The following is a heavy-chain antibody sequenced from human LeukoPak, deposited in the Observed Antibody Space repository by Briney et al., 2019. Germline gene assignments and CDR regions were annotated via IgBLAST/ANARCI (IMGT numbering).Heavy chain of an antibody. CDR3: ARDHIPSSSGWFDP. V-gene: IGHV3-30-3*01. CDR1: GFTFSSYA. J-gene: IGHJ5*02. Sequence: GGSLRLSCAASGFTFSSYAMHWVRQAPGKGLEWVAVISYDGSNKYYADSVKGRFTISRDNSRNTLYLQMNSLRADDTAVYYCARDHIPSSSGWFDPWGQGTLVTVSS. CDR2: ISYDGSNK. D-gene: IGHD6-6*01.